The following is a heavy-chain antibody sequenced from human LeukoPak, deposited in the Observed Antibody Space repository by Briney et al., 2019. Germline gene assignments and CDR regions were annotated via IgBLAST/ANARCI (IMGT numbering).Heavy chain of an antibody. J-gene: IGHJ6*03. V-gene: IGHV3-73*01. D-gene: IGHD6-19*01. CDR2: IRSKANSYAT. CDR3: TSIAVAGTGDYYYYMDV. Sequence: PGGSLRLSCAASGFTFSSYSMNWVRQAPGKGLEWVGRIRSKANSYATAYAAPLRGRFTISRDDSKNTAYLQMNSLKTEDTAVYFCTSIAVAGTGDYYYYMDVWGKGTTVTVSS. CDR1: GFTFSSYS.